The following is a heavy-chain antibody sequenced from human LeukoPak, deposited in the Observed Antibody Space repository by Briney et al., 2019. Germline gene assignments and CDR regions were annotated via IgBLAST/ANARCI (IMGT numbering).Heavy chain of an antibody. D-gene: IGHD3-10*01. CDR3: ARGKGSGSYFQDFRYYYYYYYMDV. Sequence: PSETLSLTCTVSGGSISSSTYYWGWLRQPPGTGLEWIGSIYHSGSTNYNPSLKSRVTISVDTSKNQFSLKLSSVTAADTAVYYCARGKGSGSYFQDFRYYYYYYYMDVWGKGTTVTISS. CDR2: IYHSGST. CDR1: GGSISSSTYY. J-gene: IGHJ6*03. V-gene: IGHV4-39*07.